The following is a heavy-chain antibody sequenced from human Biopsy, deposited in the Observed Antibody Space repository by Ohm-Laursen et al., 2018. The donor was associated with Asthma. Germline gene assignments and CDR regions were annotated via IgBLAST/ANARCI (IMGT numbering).Heavy chain of an antibody. CDR3: ARTFHFWSPYHAEHYQL. D-gene: IGHD3-3*02. V-gene: IGHV3-7*01. CDR1: GFTFGDYW. CDR2: IKHDGSEK. J-gene: IGHJ1*01. Sequence: GSLRLSCSASGFTFGDYWMSWVRQVPGKGLEWVANIKHDGSEKNHVDSLKGRFTISRGNAKNSLYLQMNSLRAEDTAVYYCARTFHFWSPYHAEHYQLRGQGTLVTVSS.